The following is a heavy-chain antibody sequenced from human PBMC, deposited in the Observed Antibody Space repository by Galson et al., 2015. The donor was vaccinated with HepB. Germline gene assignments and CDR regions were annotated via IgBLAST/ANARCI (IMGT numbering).Heavy chain of an antibody. Sequence: SVKVSCKASGGTFSSYAISWVRQAPGQGLEWMGGIIPIFGIANYAQKFQGRVTITADESTSTTYMELSSLRSEDTAVYYCARGSRTVTTFTDAFDIWGQGTMVTVSS. D-gene: IGHD4-17*01. CDR3: ARGSRTVTTFTDAFDI. CDR2: IIPIFGIA. J-gene: IGHJ3*02. CDR1: GGTFSSYA. V-gene: IGHV1-69*13.